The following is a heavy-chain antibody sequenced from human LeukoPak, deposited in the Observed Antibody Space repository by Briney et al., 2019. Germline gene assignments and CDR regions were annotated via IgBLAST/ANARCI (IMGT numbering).Heavy chain of an antibody. D-gene: IGHD6-13*01. Sequence: SETLSLTCTVSGGSINGYFWSWIRQLPGKGLEWLGRVYFSGSTKYNPSLESRVAILIDTSKKQSSLKLSSVTAADTAVYYCARGQTAAGEIWYFDYWGQGSLLTVAS. CDR1: GGSINGYF. CDR3: ARGQTAAGEIWYFDY. J-gene: IGHJ4*02. CDR2: VYFSGST. V-gene: IGHV4-59*01.